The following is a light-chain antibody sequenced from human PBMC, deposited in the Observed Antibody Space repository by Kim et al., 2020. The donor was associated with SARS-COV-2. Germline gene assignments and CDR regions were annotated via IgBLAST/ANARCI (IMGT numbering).Light chain of an antibody. CDR3: SSFTSSNTWV. J-gene: IGLJ3*02. CDR1: SSDIGTYNY. V-gene: IGLV2-14*03. Sequence: GQSITIPCTGTSSDIGTYNYVSWYQQHPDIAPKLMIFDVSKRPSGVSDRFSGSKSGNMASLTISGLQAEDEAHYYCSSFTSSNTWVFGGGTQLTVL. CDR2: DVS.